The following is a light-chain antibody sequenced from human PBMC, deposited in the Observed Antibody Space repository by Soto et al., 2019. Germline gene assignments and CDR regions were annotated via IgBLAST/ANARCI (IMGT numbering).Light chain of an antibody. CDR1: QSVTNY. V-gene: IGKV3-11*01. CDR3: QQHSNWPRT. J-gene: IGKJ5*01. Sequence: EIVLTQSPATLSLSPGERATLSCRASQSVTNYLAWYQQKPGQAPRLLIFDASDRATGIPARFSGRGSGTDFTLTISSLEPEDFAVYYCQQHSNWPRTFGQGTRLEIK. CDR2: DAS.